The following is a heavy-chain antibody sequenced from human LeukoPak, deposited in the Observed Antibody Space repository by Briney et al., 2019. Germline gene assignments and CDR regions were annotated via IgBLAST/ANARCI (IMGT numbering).Heavy chain of an antibody. CDR3: ARAACSSSTCYLRRSWFDP. CDR1: GFTLSNYD. CDR2: ISTSSRYI. Sequence: GGSLRLFCAASGFTLSNYDTNWVRQAPGKGLEWVSSISTSSRYIYYKDSVRGRFTISRDDAKNSLYLEMNSLRAEDTAVYYCARAACSSSTCYLRRSWFDPWGQGTLVTVSS. D-gene: IGHD2-2*01. J-gene: IGHJ5*02. V-gene: IGHV3-21*01.